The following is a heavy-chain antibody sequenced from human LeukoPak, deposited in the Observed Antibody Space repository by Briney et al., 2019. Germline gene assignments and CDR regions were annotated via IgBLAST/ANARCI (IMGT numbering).Heavy chain of an antibody. CDR1: GFTFSSYE. Sequence: GGSLRLSCAASGFTFSSYEMNWVRQAPGKGLEWVANIKQDGSEKYYVDSVKGRFTTSRDNAKNSLYLQMNSLRAEDTAVYYCARDSEYYDFWSGYHHFDYWGQGTLVTVSS. J-gene: IGHJ4*02. CDR2: IKQDGSEK. V-gene: IGHV3-7*01. D-gene: IGHD3-3*01. CDR3: ARDSEYYDFWSGYHHFDY.